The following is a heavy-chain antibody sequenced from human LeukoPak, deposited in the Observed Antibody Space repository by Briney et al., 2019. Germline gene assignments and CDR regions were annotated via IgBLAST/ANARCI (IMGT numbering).Heavy chain of an antibody. Sequence: GGSLRLSCVASGFTFNNYAMSWVRQAPGKGLEWVSSISGSGPSTDYTDAVKGRFIISGDKSKNTLHLQMNSLRAEDTALYYCARLPTFYYDSNGYHYDYWGQGTLVTVSS. CDR2: ISGSGPST. CDR3: ARLPTFYYDSNGYHYDY. CDR1: GFTFNNYA. J-gene: IGHJ4*02. D-gene: IGHD3-22*01. V-gene: IGHV3-23*01.